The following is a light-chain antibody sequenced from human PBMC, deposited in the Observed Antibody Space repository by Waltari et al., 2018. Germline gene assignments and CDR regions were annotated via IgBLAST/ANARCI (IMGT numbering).Light chain of an antibody. CDR1: QSIGIY. CDR2: HAS. J-gene: IGKJ1*01. CDR3: QKYESLPAT. Sequence: EIVLTQSPGTLSPSPGERATLSCRASQSIGIYLAWYQQKPGQAPRLLMYHASSRATGIPDRFSGSGSGTDFSLTISRLEPEDFAVYYCQKYESLPATFGQGTKVEIK. V-gene: IGKV3-20*01.